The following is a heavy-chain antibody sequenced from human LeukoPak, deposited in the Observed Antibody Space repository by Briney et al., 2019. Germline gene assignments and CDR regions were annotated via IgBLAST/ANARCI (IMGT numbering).Heavy chain of an antibody. CDR1: GYTFMSYG. V-gene: IGHV1-18*01. Sequence: ASVKVSCKASGYTFMSYGIARVRQAPGQGLEWMGWISVYNGNTNYAQKFQGRFTMTIDTSTSTAYMELRSLRSDDTAVYYCARDGYFDYWGQGSLVSVSS. CDR2: ISVYNGNT. CDR3: ARDGYFDY. J-gene: IGHJ4*02.